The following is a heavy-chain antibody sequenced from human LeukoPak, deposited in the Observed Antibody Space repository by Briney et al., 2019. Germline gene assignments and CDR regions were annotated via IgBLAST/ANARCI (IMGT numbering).Heavy chain of an antibody. CDR3: ARVCITMVRGVRKTHAFDI. D-gene: IGHD3-10*01. CDR2: ISSSSSYI. V-gene: IGHV3-21*01. J-gene: IGHJ3*02. Sequence: AGGSLRLSCAASGFTFSSYSMNWVRQAPGKGLEWVSSISSSSSYIYYADSVKGRFTISRDNAKNSLYLQMNSLRAEDTAVYYCARVCITMVRGVRKTHAFDIWGQGTMVTVSS. CDR1: GFTFSSYS.